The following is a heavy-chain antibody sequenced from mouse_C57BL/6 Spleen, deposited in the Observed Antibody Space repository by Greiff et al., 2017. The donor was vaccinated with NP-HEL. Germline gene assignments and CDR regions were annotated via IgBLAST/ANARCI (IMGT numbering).Heavy chain of an antibody. CDR1: GYTFTSYW. J-gene: IGHJ3*01. CDR2: IDPSDSET. D-gene: IGHD1-1*01. V-gene: IGHV1-52*01. CDR3: AREGELLRFAY. Sequence: VQLQQSGAELVRPGSPVKLSCKASGYTFTSYWMHWVKQRPIQGLEWIGNIDPSDSETHYNQKFKDKATLTVDKSSSTAYMQLSSLTSEDSAVYYCAREGELLRFAYWGQGTLVTVSA.